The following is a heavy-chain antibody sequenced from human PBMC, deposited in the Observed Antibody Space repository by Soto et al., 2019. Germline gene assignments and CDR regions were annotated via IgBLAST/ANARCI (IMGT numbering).Heavy chain of an antibody. V-gene: IGHV5-51*01. J-gene: IGHJ6*02. CDR3: ARQIKAAIGYYGMDV. CDR1: GYSFTSYW. D-gene: IGHD2-2*02. Sequence: XESLKISCKGSGYSFTSYWIGWVRQMPGKGLEWMGIIYPGDSDTRYSPSFQGQVTISADKSISTAYLQWSSLKASDTAMYYCARQIKAAIGYYGMDVWGQGNTVTVSS. CDR2: IYPGDSDT.